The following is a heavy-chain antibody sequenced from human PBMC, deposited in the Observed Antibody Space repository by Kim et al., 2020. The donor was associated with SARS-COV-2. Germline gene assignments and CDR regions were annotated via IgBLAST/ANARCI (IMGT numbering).Heavy chain of an antibody. J-gene: IGHJ4*02. D-gene: IGHD1-26*01. CDR1: GGSFSGYY. CDR3: ARGRRSAYSGSYSGGNYFDY. V-gene: IGHV4-34*01. CDR2: INHSGST. Sequence: SETLSLTCAVYGGSFSGYYWSWIRQPPGKGLEWIGEINHSGSTNYNPSLKSRVTISVDTSKNQFSLKLSSVTAADTAVYYCARGRRSAYSGSYSGGNYFDYWGQGTLVTVSS.